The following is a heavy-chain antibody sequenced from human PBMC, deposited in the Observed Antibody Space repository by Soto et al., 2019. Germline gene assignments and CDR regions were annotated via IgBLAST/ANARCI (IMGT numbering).Heavy chain of an antibody. CDR3: AREYRSSWSDPDY. V-gene: IGHV3-30*04. J-gene: IGHJ4*02. Sequence: GGSLRLSCAASGFTFSSYAMQWVRQAPGKGLEWVAVISYDGSNKYYADSVKGRFTISRDNSKNTLYLQMNSLRAEDTAVYYCAREYRSSWSDPDYWGQGTLVTVSS. D-gene: IGHD6-13*01. CDR2: ISYDGSNK. CDR1: GFTFSSYA.